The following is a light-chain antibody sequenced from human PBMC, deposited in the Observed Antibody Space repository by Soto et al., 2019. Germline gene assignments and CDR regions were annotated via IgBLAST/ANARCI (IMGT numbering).Light chain of an antibody. CDR1: QSVSSN. J-gene: IGKJ1*01. CDR2: GAS. CDR3: QQYNNWPLLT. V-gene: IGKV3-15*01. Sequence: EIVVTQSPATLSVSPGERATLSCRASQSVSSNLAWYQQKPGQAPRLLIYGASTRATGIPARFSGSGSGTEFTLTISSLQSEDFAVYYCQQYNNWPLLTFGQGTKVDIK.